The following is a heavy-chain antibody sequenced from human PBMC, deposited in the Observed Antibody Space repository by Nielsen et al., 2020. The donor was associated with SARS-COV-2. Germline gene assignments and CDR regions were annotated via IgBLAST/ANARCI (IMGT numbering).Heavy chain of an antibody. V-gene: IGHV3-15*01. CDR3: ARDQEDIVVVPAVIAKNYYYYGMDV. CDR2: IKSKTDGGTT. Sequence: WIRQPPGKGLEWVGRIKSKTDGGTTDYAAPVKGRFTISRDDSKNTLYLQMNSLRAEDTAVYYCARDQEDIVVVPAVIAKNYYYYGMDVWGQGTTVTVSS. D-gene: IGHD2-2*01. J-gene: IGHJ6*02.